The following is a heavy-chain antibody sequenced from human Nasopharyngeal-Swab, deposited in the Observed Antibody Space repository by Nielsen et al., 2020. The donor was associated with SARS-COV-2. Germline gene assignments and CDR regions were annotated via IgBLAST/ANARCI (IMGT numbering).Heavy chain of an antibody. CDR2: ISGSGGST. CDR3: AKGTGGYQLLYFDY. V-gene: IGHV3-23*01. D-gene: IGHD2-2*01. CDR1: GFTFSSYA. J-gene: IGHJ4*02. Sequence: GGSLRLSCAASGFTFSSYAMSWVRQAPGKGLEWVSAISGSGGSTCYADSVKGRFTISRDNSKNTLYLQMNSLRAEDTAVYYCAKGTGGYQLLYFDYWGQGTLVTVSS.